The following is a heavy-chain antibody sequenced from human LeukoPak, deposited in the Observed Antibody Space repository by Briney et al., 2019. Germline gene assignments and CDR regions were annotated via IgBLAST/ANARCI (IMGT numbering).Heavy chain of an antibody. J-gene: IGHJ4*02. CDR2: INHSGST. Sequence: SETLSLTCTVSGGSISSYYWSWIRQPPGKGLEWIGEINHSGSTNYNPSLKSRVTISVDTSKNQFSLKLSSVTAADTAVYYCASRGNSSGWDYYFDYWGQGTLVTVSS. CDR1: GGSISSYY. CDR3: ASRGNSSGWDYYFDY. D-gene: IGHD6-19*01. V-gene: IGHV4-34*01.